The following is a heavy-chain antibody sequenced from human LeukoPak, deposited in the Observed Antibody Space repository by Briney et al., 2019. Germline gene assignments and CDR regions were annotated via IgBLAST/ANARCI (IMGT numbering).Heavy chain of an antibody. CDR1: GFTFSSYW. V-gene: IGHV3-7*01. CDR2: IKQDGSEK. D-gene: IGHD6-13*01. J-gene: IGHJ3*02. Sequence: GGSLRLSCAASGFTFSSYWMSWVRQAPGKGLEWAANIKQDGSEKYYVDSVKGRFTISRDNAKNSLYLQMNSLRAGDTAVYYCARDGTARSIDAFDIWGQGTMVTVSS. CDR3: ARDGTARSIDAFDI.